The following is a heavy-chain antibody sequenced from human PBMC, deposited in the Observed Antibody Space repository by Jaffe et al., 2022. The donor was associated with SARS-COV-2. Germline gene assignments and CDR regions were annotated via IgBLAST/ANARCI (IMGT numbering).Heavy chain of an antibody. CDR1: GFTFSSYG. V-gene: IGHV3-30*18. CDR2: ISYDGSNK. J-gene: IGHJ4*02. D-gene: IGHD3-22*01. Sequence: QVQLVESGGGVVQPGRSLRLSCAASGFTFSSYGMHWVRQAPGKGLEWVAVISYDGSNKYYADSVKGRFTISRDNSKNTLYLQMNSLRAEDTAVYYCAKVPRSGYSLGPFDYWGQGTLVTVSS. CDR3: AKVPRSGYSLGPFDY.